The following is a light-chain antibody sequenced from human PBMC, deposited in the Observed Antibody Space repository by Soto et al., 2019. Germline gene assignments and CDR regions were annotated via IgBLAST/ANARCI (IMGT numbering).Light chain of an antibody. CDR1: SCDVGGYNY. CDR2: DVS. CDR3: SSYTGSSTLVL. V-gene: IGLV2-14*01. Sequence: QSALTQPASVSGSPGQSITISCTGTSCDVGGYNYVSWYQQHPGKAPKLMIYDVSNRPSGVANRFSGSKSGNTASLTISGLQAEDEADYYCSSYTGSSTLVLFGGGTKLTVL. J-gene: IGLJ2*01.